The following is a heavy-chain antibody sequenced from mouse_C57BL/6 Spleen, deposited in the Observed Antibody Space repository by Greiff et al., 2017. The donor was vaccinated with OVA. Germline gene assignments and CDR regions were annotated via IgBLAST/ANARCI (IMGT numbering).Heavy chain of an antibody. CDR3: ARALGRGFAY. J-gene: IGHJ3*01. D-gene: IGHD4-1*01. CDR1: GYTFTDYN. Sequence: EVKLMESGPELVKPGASVKMSCKASGYTFTDYNMHWVKQSHGKSLEWIGYINPNNGGTSYNQKFKGKATLTVNKSSSTAYMELRSLTSEDSAVYYCARALGRGFAYWGQGTLVTVSA. V-gene: IGHV1-22*01. CDR2: INPNNGGT.